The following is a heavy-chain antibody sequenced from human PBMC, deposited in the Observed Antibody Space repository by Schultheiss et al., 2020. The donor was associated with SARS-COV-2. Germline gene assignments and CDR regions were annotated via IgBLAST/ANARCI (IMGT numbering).Heavy chain of an antibody. J-gene: IGHJ3*02. D-gene: IGHD6-13*01. CDR2: ISAYNGNT. CDR1: GYTLTELS. CDR3: ARDRSRYSSRKEAFDI. Sequence: ASVKVSCKVSGYTLTELSMHWVRQAPGQGLEWMGWISAYNGNTNYAQKFQGRVTITADESTSTAYMELSSLRSEDTAVYYCARDRSRYSSRKEAFDIWGQGTMVTGSS. V-gene: IGHV1-24*01.